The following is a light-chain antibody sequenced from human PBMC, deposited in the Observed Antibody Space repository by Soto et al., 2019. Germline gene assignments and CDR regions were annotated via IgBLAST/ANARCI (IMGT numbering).Light chain of an antibody. CDR1: QSVSSY. J-gene: IGKJ4*01. Sequence: EIVLTQSPVTLSLSPGERATLSCRASQSVSSYLAWYQQKPGQAPRLLIYDASNRATGVPARFSGSGSGTDFTLTISSLEPEDFAVYYCQQRTRWPPLTFGGGTKVEI. CDR2: DAS. CDR3: QQRTRWPPLT. V-gene: IGKV3-11*01.